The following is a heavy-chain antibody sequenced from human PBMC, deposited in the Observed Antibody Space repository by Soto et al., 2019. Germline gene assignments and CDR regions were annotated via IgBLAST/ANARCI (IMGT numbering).Heavy chain of an antibody. Sequence: GGSLSLSCAASGFTFSSYVMHWVRQAPGKGLVWVSRINSDGSSTSYADSVKGRFTISRDNAKNTLYLQMNSLRAEDTAVYYCARDPKAGRKDVWGQGTTVTVSS. J-gene: IGHJ6*02. V-gene: IGHV3-74*01. CDR1: GFTFSSYV. CDR3: ARDPKAGRKDV. D-gene: IGHD6-13*01. CDR2: INSDGSST.